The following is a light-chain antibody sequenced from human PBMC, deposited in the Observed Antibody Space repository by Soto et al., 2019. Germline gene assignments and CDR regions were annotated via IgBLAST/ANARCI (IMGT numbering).Light chain of an antibody. V-gene: IGKV4-1*01. Sequence: DIVMTQSPDSLAVSLGERATINCKSSQSVLYSSNNKNYLAWYQQKPGQPPKLLIYWASTRESGVPDRFSGSGAGAHFTLAISGLQAEDVAVYYCQQYYSTPTWTFGQGTKVEIK. CDR3: QQYYSTPTWT. J-gene: IGKJ1*01. CDR2: WAS. CDR1: QSVLYSSNNKNY.